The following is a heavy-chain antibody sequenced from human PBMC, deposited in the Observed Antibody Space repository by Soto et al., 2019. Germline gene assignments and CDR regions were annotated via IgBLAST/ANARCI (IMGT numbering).Heavy chain of an antibody. CDR1: GGSISSYY. D-gene: IGHD5-18*01. J-gene: IGHJ5*02. Sequence: QVQLQESGPGLVKPSETLSLTCTVSGGSISSYYWSWIRQPPGKGLEWIGYIYYSGSTNYNPSLKSRVTISVDTSKNQFSLKLSSVTAADTAVYYCARVVGAMVPPDWFDPWGQGTLVTVSS. V-gene: IGHV4-59*01. CDR3: ARVVGAMVPPDWFDP. CDR2: IYYSGST.